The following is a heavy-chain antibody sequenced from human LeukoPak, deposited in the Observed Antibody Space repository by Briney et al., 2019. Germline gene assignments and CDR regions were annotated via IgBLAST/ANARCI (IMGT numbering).Heavy chain of an antibody. V-gene: IGHV4-61*02. D-gene: IGHD3-22*01. CDR3: ARGVYYYDSSGYGLNWFDP. Sequence: SQTLSLTCTVSGGSISSGSYYWSWIRQPAGKGLEWIGRIYTSGSTNYNPSLKSRVTISVDTSKNQFSLKLSSVTAADTAVYYCARGVYYYDSSGYGLNWFDPWGQGTLVTVSS. J-gene: IGHJ5*02. CDR1: GGSISSGSYY. CDR2: IYTSGST.